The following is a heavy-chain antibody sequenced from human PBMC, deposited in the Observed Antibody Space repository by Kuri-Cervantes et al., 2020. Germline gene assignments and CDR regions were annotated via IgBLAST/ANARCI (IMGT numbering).Heavy chain of an antibody. D-gene: IGHD3-10*01. CDR3: ARWFGELYSFDY. CDR1: GGSFSGYY. Sequence: GSLRLSCADYGGSFSGYYWSWIRQPPGKGLEWIGEINHSGSTNYNPSLKSRVTISVDTSKNQFSLKLSSVTAADTAVYYCARWFGELYSFDYWGQGTLVTVSS. CDR2: INHSGST. V-gene: IGHV4-34*01. J-gene: IGHJ4*02.